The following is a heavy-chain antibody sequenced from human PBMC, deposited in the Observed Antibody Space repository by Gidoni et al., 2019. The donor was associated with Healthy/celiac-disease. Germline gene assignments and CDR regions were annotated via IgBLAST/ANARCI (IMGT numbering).Heavy chain of an antibody. CDR2: IISSGSTI. CDR3: ARDGVLRYFDWSSASGWFDP. D-gene: IGHD3-9*01. J-gene: IGHJ5*02. Sequence: QVQLVESGGGLVKPGGSLRLSCAASGFTFSDYYMSWIRQAPGKGLECVSYIISSGSTIYYADSVKGRFTISRDNAKNSLYLQMNSLRAEDTAVYYCARDGVLRYFDWSSASGWFDPWGQGTLVTVSS. CDR1: GFTFSDYY. V-gene: IGHV3-11*01.